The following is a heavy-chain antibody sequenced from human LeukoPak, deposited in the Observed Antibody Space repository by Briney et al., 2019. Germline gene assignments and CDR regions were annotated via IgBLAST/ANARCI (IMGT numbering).Heavy chain of an antibody. CDR2: IYYSGST. CDR1: GGSISSGGYS. V-gene: IGHV4-30-4*07. J-gene: IGHJ3*02. D-gene: IGHD6-13*01. Sequence: SETLSLTCAVSGGSISSGGYSWSWIRQPPGKGLEWIGYIYYSGSTYYNPSLKSRVTISVDTSKNQFSLKLSSVTAADTAVYYCARGFAGDAFDIWGQGTMVTVSS. CDR3: ARGFAGDAFDI.